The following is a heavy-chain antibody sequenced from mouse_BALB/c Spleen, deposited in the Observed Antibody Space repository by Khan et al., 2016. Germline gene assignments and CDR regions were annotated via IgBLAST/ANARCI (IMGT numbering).Heavy chain of an antibody. J-gene: IGHJ1*01. Sequence: QIQLVQSGPELKKPGETVKISCKASGYTFTNSAMNWVKQAPGKGLKWVGWINTYTGEPTYADDFKGRFAFSLETSASTAYLQINNLQNEDMTTXFCERGAMVTTECYLDVWGAGTTVTVSS. CDR3: ERGAMVTTECYLDV. CDR1: GYTFTNSA. V-gene: IGHV9-1*02. D-gene: IGHD2-2*01. CDR2: INTYTGEP.